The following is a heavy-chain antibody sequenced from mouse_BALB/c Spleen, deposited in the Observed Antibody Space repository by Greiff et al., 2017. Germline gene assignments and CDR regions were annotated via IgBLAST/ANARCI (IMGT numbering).Heavy chain of an antibody. D-gene: IGHD2-4*01. CDR3: TREGNYDYDWDY. V-gene: IGHV5-6-4*01. CDR1: GFTFSSYT. J-gene: IGHJ2*01. Sequence: EVQLVESGGGLVKPGGSLKLSCAASGFTFSSYTMSWVRQTPEKRLEWVATISSGGSYTYYPDSVKGRFTISRDNAKNTLYLQMSSLKSEDTAMYYCTREGNYDYDWDYWGQGTTLTVSS. CDR2: ISSGGSYT.